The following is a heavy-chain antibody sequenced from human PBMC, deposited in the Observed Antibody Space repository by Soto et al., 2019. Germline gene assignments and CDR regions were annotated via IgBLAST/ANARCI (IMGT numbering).Heavy chain of an antibody. CDR1: GYTFTSYG. D-gene: IGHD2-2*02. CDR3: ARVGPTYCSSTSSYTRRPDWLDP. CDR2: ISAYNGNT. V-gene: IGHV1-18*04. Sequence: ASVKVSCKASGYTFTSYGISWVRQAPGQGLEWMGWISAYNGNTNYAQKLQGRVTMTTDTSTSTAYMELRSLRSDDTAVYYCARVGPTYCSSTSSYTRRPDWLDPWGQGTPVPVSS. J-gene: IGHJ5*02.